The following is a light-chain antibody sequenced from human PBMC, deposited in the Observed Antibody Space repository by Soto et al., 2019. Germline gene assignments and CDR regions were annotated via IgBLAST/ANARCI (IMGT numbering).Light chain of an antibody. CDR3: QQYSSWPLT. CDR1: QSVGRL. Sequence: EIVMTQSPATLSVSPGERATLSCRASQSVGRLLAWYQQKPGQPPRRLVYGASTRATGVPARFSGSGSGTEFTFTISSLQSEDFAVYYCQQYSSWPLTFGHGTKVEIK. CDR2: GAS. J-gene: IGKJ1*01. V-gene: IGKV3-15*01.